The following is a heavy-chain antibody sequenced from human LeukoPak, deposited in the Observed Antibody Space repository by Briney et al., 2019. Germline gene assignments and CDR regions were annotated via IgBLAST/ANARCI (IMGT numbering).Heavy chain of an antibody. D-gene: IGHD3-9*01. J-gene: IGHJ4*02. CDR3: ARVVVERYFDWLPRN. V-gene: IGHV1-18*01. CDR2: ISAYNGNT. CDR1: GYTFTSYG. Sequence: ASVKVSCKASGYTFTSYGISWVRQAPGQGLEWMGWISAYNGNTNYAQKLQGRATMTTDTSTSTAYMELRSLRSDDTAVYYCARVVVERYFDWLPRNWGQGTLVTVSS.